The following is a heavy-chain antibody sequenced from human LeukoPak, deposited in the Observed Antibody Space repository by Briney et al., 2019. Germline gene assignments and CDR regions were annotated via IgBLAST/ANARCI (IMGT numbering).Heavy chain of an antibody. CDR1: GGSISSYF. J-gene: IGHJ4*02. CDR2: IYTSGST. CDR3: ARDRFGDLNYFDY. Sequence: SDTLSLTCTVSGGSISSYFWSWIRQPAGKGLEWIGRIYTSGSTNYNPSLKSRVTISADKSTNQFSLKLSSVTAADTAVYYCARDRFGDLNYFDYWGQGTPVTVSS. D-gene: IGHD3-3*01. V-gene: IGHV4-4*07.